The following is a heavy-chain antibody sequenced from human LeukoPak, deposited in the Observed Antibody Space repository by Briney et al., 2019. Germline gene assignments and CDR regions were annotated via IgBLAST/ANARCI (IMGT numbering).Heavy chain of an antibody. CDR3: TTGTMTLY. Sequence: GGSLRLSCAASGFTFSSYAMSWVRQAPGKGLEWVSAISGSGGSTYYADSVKGRFTISRDNSKNTLYMQMSRLKTEDTAVYYCTTGTMTLYWGQGTLVTVSS. D-gene: IGHD3-22*01. V-gene: IGHV3-23*01. CDR2: ISGSGGST. CDR1: GFTFSSYA. J-gene: IGHJ4*02.